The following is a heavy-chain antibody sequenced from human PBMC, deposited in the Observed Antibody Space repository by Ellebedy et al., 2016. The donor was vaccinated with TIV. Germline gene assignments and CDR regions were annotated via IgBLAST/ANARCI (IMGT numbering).Heavy chain of an antibody. J-gene: IGHJ4*02. CDR3: ASGPNQYFFDY. CDR1: YDSIRTYY. CDR2: IYYTGST. D-gene: IGHD1-14*01. Sequence: MPSETLSLTCSVSYDSIRTYYWSWIRQPPGKGLEWIGYIYYTGSTNYNPSLKSRVTMSLDTSKNQLSLKLSSVTAADTAVYHCASGPNQYFFDYWGQGTLVTVSS. V-gene: IGHV4-59*01.